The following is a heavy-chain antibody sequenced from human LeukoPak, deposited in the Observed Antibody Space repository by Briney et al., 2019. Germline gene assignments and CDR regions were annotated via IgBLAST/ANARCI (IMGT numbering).Heavy chain of an antibody. D-gene: IGHD6-13*01. CDR3: ARGRAAAGTFPYY. Sequence: GASVKVSCKASGYTFTSYDINWVRQATGQGPEWMGWMNPNSGNTGYAQKFQGRVTMTRNTSISTAYMELSSLRSEDTAVYYCARGRAAAGTFPYYWGQGTLVTVSS. CDR1: GYTFTSYD. J-gene: IGHJ4*02. CDR2: MNPNSGNT. V-gene: IGHV1-8*01.